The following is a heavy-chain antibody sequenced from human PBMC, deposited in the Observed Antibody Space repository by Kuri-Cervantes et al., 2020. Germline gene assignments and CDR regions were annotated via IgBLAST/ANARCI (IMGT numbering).Heavy chain of an antibody. CDR2: IYTSGST. CDR3: ARPPLY. Sequence: SETLSLTCTVSGGSISSGSYYWSWIRQPAGKGLEWIGRIYTSGSTNYNPSLKSRVTISVDTSKNQFSLKLGSVTAADTAVYYCARPPLYWGQGTLVTVSS. J-gene: IGHJ4*02. V-gene: IGHV4-61*02. CDR1: GGSISSGSYY.